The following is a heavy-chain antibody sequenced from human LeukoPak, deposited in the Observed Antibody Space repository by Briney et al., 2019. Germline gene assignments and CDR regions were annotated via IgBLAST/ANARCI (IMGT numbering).Heavy chain of an antibody. Sequence: ASVKVSCKASGGTFSNYAISWVRQAPGQGLEWMGGIIPIFGTANCAQKFRGRVTITADESTSTAYMELSSLRSEDTAVYYCARDEDRGYNWFDPWGQGTLVTVSS. D-gene: IGHD3-10*01. CDR3: ARDEDRGYNWFDP. V-gene: IGHV1-69*13. CDR1: GGTFSNYA. J-gene: IGHJ5*02. CDR2: IIPIFGTA.